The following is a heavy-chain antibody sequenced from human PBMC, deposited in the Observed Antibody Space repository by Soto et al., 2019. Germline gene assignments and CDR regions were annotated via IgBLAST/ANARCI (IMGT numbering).Heavy chain of an antibody. CDR2: IWYDGSNK. CDR3: ARELVSSIAARPAKYYYYYGMDV. D-gene: IGHD6-6*01. Sequence: GGSLRLSCAASGFTFSSYGMHWVRQAPGKGLEWVAVIWYDGSNKYYADSVKGRFTISRDNSKNTLYLQMNSLRAEDTAVYYCARELVSSIAARPAKYYYYYGMDVWGQGTTVTVSS. CDR1: GFTFSSYG. V-gene: IGHV3-33*01. J-gene: IGHJ6*02.